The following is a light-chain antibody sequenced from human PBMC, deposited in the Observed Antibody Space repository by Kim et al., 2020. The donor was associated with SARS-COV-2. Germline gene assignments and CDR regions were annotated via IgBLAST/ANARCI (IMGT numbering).Light chain of an antibody. Sequence: SLGDRITITCQASQDITRNLNWYQQRPGKAPKLLIYDASNLNTGVPSRFSGSGSGTEFVFSISRLQPDDVATYYCQHYDNSPSFTFGPGTKVDIK. J-gene: IGKJ3*01. V-gene: IGKV1-33*01. CDR1: QDITRN. CDR3: QHYDNSPSFT. CDR2: DAS.